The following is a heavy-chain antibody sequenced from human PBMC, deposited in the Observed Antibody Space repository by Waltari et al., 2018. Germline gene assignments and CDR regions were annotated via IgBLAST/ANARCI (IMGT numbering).Heavy chain of an antibody. CDR2: IYSGGST. CDR1: EFTGRDHY. Sequence: EALLAESGGGSVQPGGSLRLSWAGPEFTGRDHYLSWVRQPPGQGLEWVSIIYSGGSTSYADSVRARFTISRDISKNTVFLQMNSLRAEDTAVYYCASHYCSRGTCHFDSWGQGTLVKVSS. J-gene: IGHJ4*02. CDR3: ASHYCSRGTCHFDS. V-gene: IGHV3-66*04. D-gene: IGHD2-15*01.